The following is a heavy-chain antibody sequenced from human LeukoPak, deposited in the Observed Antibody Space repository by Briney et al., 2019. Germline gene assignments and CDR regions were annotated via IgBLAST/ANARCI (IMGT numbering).Heavy chain of an antibody. D-gene: IGHD3-22*01. CDR2: IAPSDSYT. V-gene: IGHV5-10-1*01. J-gene: IGHJ5*02. Sequence: GESLRISCKVSGYSFPSYWITWVRQVPGKGLEWMGRIAPSDSYTNYNPSFDGHVTMSVEKSITTVYLQWSSLKASDTAMYYCVRQPPGVYDTTQNWFDPWGQGTLVTVS. CDR3: VRQPPGVYDTTQNWFDP. CDR1: GYSFPSYW.